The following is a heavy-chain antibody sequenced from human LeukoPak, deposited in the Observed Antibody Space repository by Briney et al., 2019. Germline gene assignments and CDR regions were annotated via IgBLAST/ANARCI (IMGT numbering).Heavy chain of an antibody. CDR2: IDTDGSNT. D-gene: IGHD3-16*01. CDR1: GFTFSSYW. Sequence: GGSLRLSCAASGFTFSSYWMHWVRQAPGKGLVWVLRIDTDGSNTAYADSVKGRFTISRDNAKNTLYLQMNSLRAEDTAVYYCAVFGLQWGQGTLVTVSS. CDR3: AVFGLQ. J-gene: IGHJ4*02. V-gene: IGHV3-74*01.